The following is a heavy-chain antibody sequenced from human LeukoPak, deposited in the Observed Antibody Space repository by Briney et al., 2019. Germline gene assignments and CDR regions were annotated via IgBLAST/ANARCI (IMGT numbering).Heavy chain of an antibody. V-gene: IGHV3-21*01. CDR3: ARNYYDSSGYLYGVDY. J-gene: IGHJ4*02. D-gene: IGHD3-22*01. Sequence: GGSLRLSCATSGFTFSNYSMNWVRQAPGKGLEWVSFISGSSIYIDYADSLKGRVTISRDNAKNSLYLQMNSLRAEDTAVYYCARNYYDSSGYLYGVDYWGQGTLVTVSS. CDR1: GFTFSNYS. CDR2: ISGSSIYI.